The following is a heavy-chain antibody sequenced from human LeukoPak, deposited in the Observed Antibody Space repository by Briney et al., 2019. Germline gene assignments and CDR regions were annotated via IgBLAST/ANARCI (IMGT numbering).Heavy chain of an antibody. CDR1: GGSISSGSYY. Sequence: SETLSLTCTVSGGSISSGSYYWSWIRQPAGKGLEWIGRIYTSGSTNYNPSLKSRVTISVDTSKNQFSLKLSSVTAADTAVYYCASYITMIVVVREAPWYFDLWGRGTLVTVSS. CDR2: IYTSGST. V-gene: IGHV4-61*02. D-gene: IGHD3-22*01. J-gene: IGHJ2*01. CDR3: ASYITMIVVVREAPWYFDL.